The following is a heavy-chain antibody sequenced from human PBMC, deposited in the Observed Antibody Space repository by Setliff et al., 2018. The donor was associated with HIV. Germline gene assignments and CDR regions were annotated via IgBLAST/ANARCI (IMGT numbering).Heavy chain of an antibody. CDR2: IAYTGSG. V-gene: IGHV4-39*07. D-gene: IGHD1-1*01. CDR1: GGSISSRNFY. CDR3: AQLGMVDDFDY. J-gene: IGHJ4*02. Sequence: SETLSLTCTVSGGSISSRNFYWGWIRQPPGKGLGWIGSIAYTGSGYYNSSLKSRVTISVDTSKNHFSLKLRSVTAADTAVYYCAQLGMVDDFDYWGQGTLVTVSS.